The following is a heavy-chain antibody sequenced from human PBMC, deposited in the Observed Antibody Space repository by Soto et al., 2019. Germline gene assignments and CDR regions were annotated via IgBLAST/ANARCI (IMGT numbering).Heavy chain of an antibody. CDR3: AKVYGGNSGGDY. CDR2: ISGSGGST. V-gene: IGHV3-23*01. Sequence: EVQLLESGGGLVQPGGSLRLSCAASGFSFSNYARTWVRQAPGKGLEWVSTISGSGGSTYYADSVKGRFTISRDNSKNTLYLEMNSLRAEDTAVYYCAKVYGGNSGGDYWGQGTLITASS. CDR1: GFSFSNYA. D-gene: IGHD4-17*01. J-gene: IGHJ4*02.